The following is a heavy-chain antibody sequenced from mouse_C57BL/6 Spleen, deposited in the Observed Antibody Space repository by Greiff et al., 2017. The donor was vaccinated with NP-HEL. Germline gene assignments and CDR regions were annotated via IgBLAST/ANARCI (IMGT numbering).Heavy chain of an antibody. D-gene: IGHD2-4*01. CDR2: IYPGDGDT. J-gene: IGHJ2*01. V-gene: IGHV1-82*01. Sequence: VQLKESGPELVKPGASVKISCKASGYAFSSSWMNWVKQRPGKGLEWIGRIYPGDGDTNYNGKFKGKATLTADKSSSTAYMQLSSLTSEDSAVYFCARGIYYDYDENYWGQGTTLTVSS. CDR1: GYAFSSSW. CDR3: ARGIYYDYDENY.